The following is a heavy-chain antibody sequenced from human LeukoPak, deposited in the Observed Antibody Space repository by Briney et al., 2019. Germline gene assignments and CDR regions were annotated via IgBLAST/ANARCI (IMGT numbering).Heavy chain of an antibody. CDR1: GGSFSGYY. Sequence: SETLSLTCAVYGGSFSGYYWSWIRQPPGKGLEWIGEINHSGSTNYNPSLKSRVTISVDTSKNQFSLKLSTVTAADTAVYYCARGGPVDYWGQGTLVTVSS. J-gene: IGHJ4*02. V-gene: IGHV4-34*01. CDR3: ARGGPVDY. CDR2: INHSGST.